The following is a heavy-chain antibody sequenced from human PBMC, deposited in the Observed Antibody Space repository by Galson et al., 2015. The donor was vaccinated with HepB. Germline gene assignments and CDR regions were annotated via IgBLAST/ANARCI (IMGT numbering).Heavy chain of an antibody. CDR1: GFTFSYYA. CDR2: ITPSGDNT. V-gene: IGHV3-23*01. D-gene: IGHD5-24*01. Sequence: SLRLSCAASGFTFSYYAMSWVRQAPGKGLEWISAITPSGDNTYSADSMKGRFTISRDNSRNTLFLQMNSLRADDPAIYFCAKVFPEKTDGCSRQALDYFDSWGQGTRVTVSS. CDR3: AKVFPEKTDGCSRQALDYFDS. J-gene: IGHJ4*02.